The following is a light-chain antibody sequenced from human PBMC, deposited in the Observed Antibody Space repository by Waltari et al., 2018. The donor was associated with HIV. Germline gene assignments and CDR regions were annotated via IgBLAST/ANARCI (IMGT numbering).Light chain of an antibody. V-gene: IGKV1-9*01. J-gene: IGKJ4*01. Sequence: IQLTQSPSFLSASVGDSVRITCRSTQGVGRYLAWYQKKPGKAPNLLIYAVSVLQSGVPSRFSGSGSGTEFTLTISGLQPEDLATYYCQQLKTYPVTFGGGTKVDSK. CDR3: QQLKTYPVT. CDR1: QGVGRY. CDR2: AVS.